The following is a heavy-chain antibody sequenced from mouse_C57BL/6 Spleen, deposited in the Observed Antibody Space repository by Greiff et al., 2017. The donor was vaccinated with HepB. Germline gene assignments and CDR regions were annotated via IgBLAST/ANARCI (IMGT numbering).Heavy chain of an antibody. CDR1: GFTFSSYG. J-gene: IGHJ1*03. CDR3: AREGSGYFDV. Sequence: EVKVVESGGDLVKPGGSLKLSCAASGFTFSSYGMSWVRQTPDKRLEWVATISSGGSYTYYPDSVKGRFTISRDNAKNTLYLQMSSLKSEDTAMYYCAREGSGYFDVWGTGTTVTVSS. V-gene: IGHV5-6*01. CDR2: ISSGGSYT. D-gene: IGHD1-3*01.